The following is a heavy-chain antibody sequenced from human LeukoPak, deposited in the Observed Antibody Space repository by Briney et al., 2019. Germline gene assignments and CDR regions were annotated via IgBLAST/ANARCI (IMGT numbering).Heavy chain of an antibody. V-gene: IGHV1-2*02. CDR1: GYTFTGYY. J-gene: IGHJ6*03. CDR3: ARDTALNNVRYFDWLPSQHLNYYYYYYMDV. Sequence: ASVKVSCKASGYTFTGYYMHWVRQAPGQGLEWMGWINPNSGGTNYAQKFQGRVTITRNTSISTAYMELSSLRSEDTAVYYCARDTALNNVRYFDWLPSQHLNYYYYYYMDVWGKGTTVTVSS. D-gene: IGHD3-9*01. CDR2: INPNSGGT.